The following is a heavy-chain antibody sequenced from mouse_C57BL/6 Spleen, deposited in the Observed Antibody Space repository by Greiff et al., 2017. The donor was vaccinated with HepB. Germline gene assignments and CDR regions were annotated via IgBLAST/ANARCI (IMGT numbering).Heavy chain of an antibody. CDR2: INPSSGYT. J-gene: IGHJ3*01. CDR1: GYTFTSYW. Sequence: VQLQQSGAELAKPGASVKLSCKASGYTFTSYWMHWVKQRPGQGLEWIGYINPSSGYTKYNQKFKDKATLTADISSSTAYMQLSSLTYEDSAVYYCARDNYDYDWFAYWGQGTLVTVSA. CDR3: ARDNYDYDWFAY. V-gene: IGHV1-7*01. D-gene: IGHD2-4*01.